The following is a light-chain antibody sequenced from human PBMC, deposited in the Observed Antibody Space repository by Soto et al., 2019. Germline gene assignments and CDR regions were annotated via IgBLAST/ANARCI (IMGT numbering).Light chain of an antibody. CDR2: VAS. Sequence: DIQMTQSPASLSASVGDRVTITCRASRTIYTYLNWYQQRPGKPPQLLIYVASTLQSGVPSRFNGGGFATDFTLTISSLQPEDFATYYCLQTYNTPHTFGRGTRLEVK. J-gene: IGKJ2*01. CDR1: RTIYTY. CDR3: LQTYNTPHT. V-gene: IGKV1-39*01.